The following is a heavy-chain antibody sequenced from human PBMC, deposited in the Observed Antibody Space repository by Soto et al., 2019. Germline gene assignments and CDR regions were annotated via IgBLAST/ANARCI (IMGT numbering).Heavy chain of an antibody. J-gene: IGHJ3*02. D-gene: IGHD3-3*01. CDR1: AFTFSSYS. V-gene: IGHV3-21*01. Sequence: EVQLVESGGGLVKPGGSLRLSCAASAFTFSSYSMNWVRQAPGKGLEWVSSILRSSRYIYYADSVKGRFTISRDNAKNSLYLETNSLRAEDTAVYYCARDYGLSGVDALDIWGQGTMVTVSS. CDR3: ARDYGLSGVDALDI. CDR2: ILRSSRYI.